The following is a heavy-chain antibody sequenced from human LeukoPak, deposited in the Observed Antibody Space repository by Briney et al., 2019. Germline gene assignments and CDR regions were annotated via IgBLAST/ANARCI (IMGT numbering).Heavy chain of an antibody. CDR3: ARAAGYASFDY. D-gene: IGHD5-12*01. CDR1: GGSFSGYY. CDR2: INHSGST. V-gene: IGHV4-34*01. Sequence: SETPSLTCAVYGGSFSGYYWSWIRQPPGKGLEWIGEINHSGSTNYNPSLKSRVTISVDTSKNQFSLKLSSVTAADTAVYYCARAAGYASFDYWGQGTLVTVSS. J-gene: IGHJ4*02.